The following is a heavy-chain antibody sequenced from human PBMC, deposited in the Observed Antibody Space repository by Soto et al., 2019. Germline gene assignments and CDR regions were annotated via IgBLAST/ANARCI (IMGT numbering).Heavy chain of an antibody. J-gene: IGHJ6*02. CDR1: GFTFSSYS. CDR2: ISSSSSYI. CDR3: ARGGDRLGMDYYYGMDV. V-gene: IGHV3-21*01. Sequence: PGGSLRLSCAASGFTFSSYSMNWVRQAPGKGLEWVSSISSSSSYIYYADSVKGRFTISRDNAKNSLYLQTNSLRAEDTAVYYCARGGDRLGMDYYYGMDVWGQGTTVTVSS. D-gene: IGHD7-27*01.